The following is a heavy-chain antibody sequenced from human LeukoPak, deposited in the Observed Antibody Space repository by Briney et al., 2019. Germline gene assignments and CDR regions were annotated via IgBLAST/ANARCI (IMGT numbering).Heavy chain of an antibody. V-gene: IGHV4-59*01. CDR3: ARDGSYFYDK. D-gene: IGHD3-22*01. CDR1: GDSLGSYQ. J-gene: IGHJ4*02. CDR2: ISNSGST. Sequence: PSETLSLTCSVSGDSLGSYQWSWIRQPPGKGLEWIGYISNSGSTYYNASLRGRGTISVDTSKNQVSLKLSSVTAADTAVYYCARDGSYFYDKWGQGTLVTVSS.